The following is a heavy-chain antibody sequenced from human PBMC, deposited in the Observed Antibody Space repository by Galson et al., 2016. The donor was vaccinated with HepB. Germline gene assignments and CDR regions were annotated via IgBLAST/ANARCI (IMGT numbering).Heavy chain of an antibody. J-gene: IGHJ4*02. V-gene: IGHV3-74*01. D-gene: IGHD4-17*01. Sequence: SLRLSCAASGFTFSSYWMHWVRQAPGKGLVWVSRINRDGSITNYADSVKGRCTISRDNAKNTLYLQMSSLRAEDTAVYHCARALCGDEDYWGQGTLVTVSS. CDR1: GFTFSSYW. CDR2: INRDGSIT. CDR3: ARALCGDEDY.